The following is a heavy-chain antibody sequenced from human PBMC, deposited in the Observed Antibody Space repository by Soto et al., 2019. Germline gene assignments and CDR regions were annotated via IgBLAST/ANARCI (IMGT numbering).Heavy chain of an antibody. D-gene: IGHD3-22*01. J-gene: IGHJ4*02. CDR3: ARDMDDSSGYYYPTDY. V-gene: IGHV1-18*04. CDR1: GYTFTSYG. Sequence: ASVKVSCKASGYTFTSYGISWVRQAPGQGLEWMGWISAYNGNTNYAQKLQGRVTMTTDTSTSTAYMELRSLRSDDTAVYYCARDMDDSSGYYYPTDYWGQGTLVTVSS. CDR2: ISAYNGNT.